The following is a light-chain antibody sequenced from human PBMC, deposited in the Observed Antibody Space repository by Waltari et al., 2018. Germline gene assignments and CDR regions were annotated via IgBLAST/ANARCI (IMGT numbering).Light chain of an antibody. CDR2: ETS. CDR1: LNIFGR. J-gene: IGKJ4*01. CDR3: QQRSNWPPLT. Sequence: DIQMTQSPPTLSASVGDRVTLTCRASLNIFGRLAWYQQKPGKPPKLLIYETSNLESGVPSRFSGSGSGTDFTLVIDSLQPDDFAVYYCQQRSNWPPLTFGGGTKVEIK. V-gene: IGKV1-5*03.